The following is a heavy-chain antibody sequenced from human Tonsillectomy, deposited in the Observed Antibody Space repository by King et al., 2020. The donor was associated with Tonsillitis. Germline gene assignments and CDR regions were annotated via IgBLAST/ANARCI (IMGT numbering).Heavy chain of an antibody. Sequence: VQLVESGAEVKKPGASVKVSCTASRYTFTSYYMHWVRQAPGQGLEWMGRINPSSGSTSYAQKFQGRVTMTRDTSTSTVYMELSRLRSEDTAVYYCARCVGATTMVHSGNDAFDIWGQGTSVTVSS. CDR1: RYTFTSYY. V-gene: IGHV1-46*01. CDR3: ARCVGATTMVHSGNDAFDI. J-gene: IGHJ3*02. CDR2: INPSSGST. D-gene: IGHD1-26*01.